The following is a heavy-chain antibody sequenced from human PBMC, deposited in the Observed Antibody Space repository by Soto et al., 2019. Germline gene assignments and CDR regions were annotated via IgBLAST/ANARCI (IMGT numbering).Heavy chain of an antibody. D-gene: IGHD3-3*01. Sequence: QVQLQQWRAGLLTPSETLSLTCAVYGGSFSGYYWSWIRQPPGKGLEWIGEINHSGSTNYNPSLKRRVTISVDTSKNQFSLKLSYVTAADTAVYYCARLRGRDYWGQGPLVTVSS. J-gene: IGHJ4*02. V-gene: IGHV4-34*01. CDR1: GGSFSGYY. CDR3: ARLRGRDY. CDR2: INHSGST.